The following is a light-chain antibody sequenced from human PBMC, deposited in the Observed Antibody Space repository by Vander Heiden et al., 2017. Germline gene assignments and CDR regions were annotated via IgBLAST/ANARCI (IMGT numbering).Light chain of an antibody. CDR1: QSVSNN. CDR3: QQYKNWPLT. J-gene: IGKJ4*01. Sequence: EIVMKESAATLSVSPGERATLSCRASQSVSNNLAWYQQKPGQAPRLLIYAASTSATNIPTRFSGSGSGTDFTLTISSLQSEDFALYYCQQYKNWPLTFGGGAKVEIK. CDR2: AAS. V-gene: IGKV3-15*01.